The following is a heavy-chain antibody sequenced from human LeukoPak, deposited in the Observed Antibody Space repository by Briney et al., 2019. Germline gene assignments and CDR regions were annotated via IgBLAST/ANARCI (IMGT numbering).Heavy chain of an antibody. D-gene: IGHD5-18*01. Sequence: ASVKVSCEASGYTFTGYYMHWVRQAPGQGLEWMGWINPNSGGTNYAQKFQGRVTMTRDTSISTAYMELSRLRSDDTAVYYCARAIRGYSYGPYAFDIWGQGTMVTVSS. J-gene: IGHJ3*02. CDR3: ARAIRGYSYGPYAFDI. CDR2: INPNSGGT. CDR1: GYTFTGYY. V-gene: IGHV1-2*02.